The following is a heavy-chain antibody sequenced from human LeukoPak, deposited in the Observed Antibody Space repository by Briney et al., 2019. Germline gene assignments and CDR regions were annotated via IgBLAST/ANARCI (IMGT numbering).Heavy chain of an antibody. CDR3: AKDHLPSLYFGPIPRNRKSPPDY. CDR1: GFTFSSYS. V-gene: IGHV3-21*01. CDR2: ISSSSSYI. J-gene: IGHJ4*02. D-gene: IGHD2-2*02. Sequence: GGSLRLSCAASGFTFSSYSMNWVRQAPGKGLEWVSSISSSSSYIYYADSVKGRFTISRDNAKNSLYLQMNSLRAEDTAVYYCAKDHLPSLYFGPIPRNRKSPPDYWGQGTLVTVSS.